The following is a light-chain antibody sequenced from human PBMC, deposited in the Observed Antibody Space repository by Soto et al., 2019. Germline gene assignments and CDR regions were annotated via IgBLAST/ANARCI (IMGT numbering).Light chain of an antibody. Sequence: AIQMTQSPSSLSASVGDRLTITCRASQDVRNYVGWYQQKPGKAPKFLIYGAFSLETGIPSRFSGSGYGTEFTLTINSLLPEDFATYFCLQDYSWPWTVGQGTKVEV. CDR2: GAF. V-gene: IGKV1-6*01. J-gene: IGKJ1*01. CDR3: LQDYSWPWT. CDR1: QDVRNY.